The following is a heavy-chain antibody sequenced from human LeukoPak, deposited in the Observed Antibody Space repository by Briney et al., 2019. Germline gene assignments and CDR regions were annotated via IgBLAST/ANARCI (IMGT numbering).Heavy chain of an antibody. CDR1: GFALKSYS. D-gene: IGHD2-8*02. CDR2: ISSTSAYI. J-gene: IGHJ5*01. CDR3: ARVAVSGPTGWFDS. Sequence: PGGSLRLSCAGSGFALKSYSLTWVRQAPGKGLEWVSSISSTSAYIHYADSVKGRFTISRDNVDNVVYLEMNSLGAEDTATCYCARVAVSGPTGWFDSWGQGTLVIVSS. V-gene: IGHV3-21*01.